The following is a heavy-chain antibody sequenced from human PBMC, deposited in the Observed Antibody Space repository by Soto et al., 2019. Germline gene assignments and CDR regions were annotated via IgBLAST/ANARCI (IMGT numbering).Heavy chain of an antibody. CDR3: ATNYYDGSGHYFIFEH. J-gene: IGHJ4*02. CDR1: GRTFNNYA. V-gene: IGHV1-69*13. D-gene: IGHD3-22*01. CDR2: IMPIGGTP. Sequence: SVKVSCKASGRTFNNYAISWVRQAPGIGFEWLGVIMPIGGTPEHAQKFQGRVTISADESTNTAYMELSSLRSEDTAVYYCATNYYDGSGHYFIFEHWGQGTLVTVSS.